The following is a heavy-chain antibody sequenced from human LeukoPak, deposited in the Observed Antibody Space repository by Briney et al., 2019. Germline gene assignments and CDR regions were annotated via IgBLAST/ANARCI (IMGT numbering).Heavy chain of an antibody. V-gene: IGHV4-30-4*01. Sequence: ASETLSLTCTVSGGSISSGDYYWSWIRQPPGKGLEWIGYIYYSGSTYYNPSLKSRVTISVDTSKNQFSLKLSSVTAADTAVYYCARDSPSSSTLDYWGQGTLVTVSS. D-gene: IGHD6-6*01. CDR2: IYYSGST. J-gene: IGHJ4*02. CDR3: ARDSPSSSTLDY. CDR1: GGSISSGDYY.